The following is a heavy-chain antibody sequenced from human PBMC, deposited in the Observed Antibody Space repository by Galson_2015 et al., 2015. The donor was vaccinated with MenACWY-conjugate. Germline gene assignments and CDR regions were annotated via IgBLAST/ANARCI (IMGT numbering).Heavy chain of an antibody. Sequence: SLRLSCAVSGFTSSSSAMTWVRQAPGKGLEWVSYISSRGSSKYYADSVKGRFTISGDTAKNTFYLQMNSLRAEDTAVYYCARRQTVVENGAFDIWGQGTKVTVSS. J-gene: IGHJ3*02. CDR1: GFTSSSSA. CDR3: ARRQTVVENGAFDI. D-gene: IGHD5-24*01. V-gene: IGHV3-23*01. CDR2: ISSRGSSK.